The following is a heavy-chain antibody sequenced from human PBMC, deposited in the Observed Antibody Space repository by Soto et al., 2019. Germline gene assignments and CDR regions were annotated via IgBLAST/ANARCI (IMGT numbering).Heavy chain of an antibody. D-gene: IGHD1-1*01. Sequence: SETLSLTCTVSGYSINSGYIWGWVRRPPGQGLEWIGSRYSTGTTYYNPSLRRRVKMSVDTSKNQLSLVLRSVTAADTAVHYCVARATVVNSPCFDSWGQGTQVTVSS. CDR2: RYSTGTT. J-gene: IGHJ5*01. V-gene: IGHV4-38-2*02. CDR3: VARATVVNSPCFDS. CDR1: GYSINSGYI.